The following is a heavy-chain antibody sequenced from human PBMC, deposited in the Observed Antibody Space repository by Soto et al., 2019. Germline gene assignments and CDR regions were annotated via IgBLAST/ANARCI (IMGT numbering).Heavy chain of an antibody. CDR3: ARDPYDILTGYYGESPYYFDY. D-gene: IGHD3-9*01. CDR1: GYTFTSYG. Sequence: ASVKVSCKASGYTFTSYGISWVRQAPGQGLEWMGWISAYNGNTNYAQKLQGRVTMTTDTSTSTAYMELRSLRSDDTAVYYCARDPYDILTGYYGESPYYFDYWGQGTLVTVSS. V-gene: IGHV1-18*01. J-gene: IGHJ4*02. CDR2: ISAYNGNT.